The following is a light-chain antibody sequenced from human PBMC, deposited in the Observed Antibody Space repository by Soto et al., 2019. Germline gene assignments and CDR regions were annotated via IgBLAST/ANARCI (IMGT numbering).Light chain of an antibody. V-gene: IGKV3-20*01. CDR2: GAS. CDR1: QSIRSPF. Sequence: EIVLTQYPATLSLSPGERATLSCRASQSIRSPFLAWYQQKPGQAPRLFIHGASSRATGIPDRFSGSGSGTDFTLTISRLELEDFAVYYCGSDEWTFGQGTKVE. CDR3: GSDEWT. J-gene: IGKJ1*01.